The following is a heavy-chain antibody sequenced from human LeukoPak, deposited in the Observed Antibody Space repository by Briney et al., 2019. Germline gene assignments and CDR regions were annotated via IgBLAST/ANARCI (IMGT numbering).Heavy chain of an antibody. Sequence: ASETLSLTCAVYGGSFSGYYWSWIRQPPGKGLEWIGEINHSGSTNYNPSLKSRVTISVDTSKNQFSLKLSSVTAADTAVYYCARGGIVVVPAATLDYWGQGTLVTVSS. CDR3: ARGGIVVVPAATLDY. J-gene: IGHJ4*02. V-gene: IGHV4-34*01. CDR2: INHSGST. D-gene: IGHD2-2*01. CDR1: GGSFSGYY.